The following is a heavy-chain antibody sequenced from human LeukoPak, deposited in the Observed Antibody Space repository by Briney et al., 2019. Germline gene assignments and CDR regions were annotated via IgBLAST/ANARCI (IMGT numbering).Heavy chain of an antibody. CDR3: ARVGYSGYDYDY. CDR2: ISVIGDST. D-gene: IGHD5-12*01. V-gene: IGHV3-23*01. Sequence: GGSLRLSCEAPGFTFSSYAMRWVRDGPGKGLEWGSVISVIGDSTYYAASVECRCTSSRDNSKDALYLQMNSLRAEDTAVYYCARVGYSGYDYDYWGQGTLVTVSS. J-gene: IGHJ4*02. CDR1: GFTFSSYA.